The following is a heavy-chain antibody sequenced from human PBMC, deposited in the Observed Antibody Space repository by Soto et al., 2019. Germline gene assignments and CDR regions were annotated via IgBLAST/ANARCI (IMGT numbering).Heavy chain of an antibody. J-gene: IGHJ6*02. CDR3: AARFWSGYSAYYYGMDV. V-gene: IGHV1-69*13. D-gene: IGHD3-3*01. CDR1: GGTFSSYA. Sequence: SVKVSCKASGGTFSSYAISWVRQAPGQGLEWMGGIIPIFGTANYAQKFQGRVTITADESTSTAYMELSSLRSEGTAVYYCAARFWSGYSAYYYGMDVWGQGTTVTVSS. CDR2: IIPIFGTA.